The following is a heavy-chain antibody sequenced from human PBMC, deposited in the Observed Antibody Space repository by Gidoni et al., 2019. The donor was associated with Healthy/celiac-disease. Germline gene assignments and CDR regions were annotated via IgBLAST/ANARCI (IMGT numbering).Heavy chain of an antibody. CDR1: GVSFSGYY. CDR3: QVTGVVVGNDAFDI. CDR2: INHSGST. D-gene: IGHD1-26*01. J-gene: IGHJ3*02. Sequence: QVQLQQWGAGLLKPTETLSLTCAVYGVSFSGYYWSWLRHPQWKGLEWIGEINHSGSTNYNPSLKSRVTISVDTTKNQFSLKLSSVTAADTAVYYCQVTGVVVGNDAFDIWGQGTMVTVSS. V-gene: IGHV4-34*01.